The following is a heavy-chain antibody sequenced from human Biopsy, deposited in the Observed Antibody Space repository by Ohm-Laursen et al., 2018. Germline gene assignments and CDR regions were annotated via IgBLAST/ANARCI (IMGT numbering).Heavy chain of an antibody. V-gene: IGHV4-59*11. CDR3: ARGSNDFGGLYFHR. J-gene: IGHJ4*02. Sequence: PSETLSLTCAVSGGSFTGHYWSWIRQPPGKGLEWIGHISHTGYTSYNASLKSRVTISLDTSRNHFSLRLTSLTAADTAVYYCARGSNDFGGLYFHRWGQGTLVTVSS. CDR1: GGSFTGHY. D-gene: IGHD4-23*01. CDR2: ISHTGYT.